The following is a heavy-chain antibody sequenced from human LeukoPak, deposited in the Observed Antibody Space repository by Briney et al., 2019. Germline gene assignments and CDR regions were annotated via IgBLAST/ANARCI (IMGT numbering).Heavy chain of an antibody. J-gene: IGHJ4*02. CDR2: IWYDGSNK. Sequence: AGGSLRLSCAASGFTFSSYGLHWVGQAPGKGLEWVAVIWYDGSNKYYADSVKGRFTISRDNSKNTLYLQMNSLRAEDTAVYYCARDFFPKQPGGGADYWGRGILVIVSS. D-gene: IGHD3-16*01. V-gene: IGHV3-33*01. CDR3: ARDFFPKQPGGGADY. CDR1: GFTFSSYG.